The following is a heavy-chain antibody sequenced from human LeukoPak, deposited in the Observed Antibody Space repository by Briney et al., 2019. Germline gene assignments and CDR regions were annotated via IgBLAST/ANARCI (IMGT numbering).Heavy chain of an antibody. CDR2: INSDGSST. Sequence: HTGGFLRLSCAASGFTFSSYWMHWVRQAPGKGLVWVSRINSDGSSTSYADSVKGRFTISRDNAKNTLYLQMNSLRAEDTAVYYCARAGWRQWLVYYYYGMDVWGKGTTVTVSS. CDR3: ARAGWRQWLVYYYYGMDV. J-gene: IGHJ6*04. D-gene: IGHD6-19*01. CDR1: GFTFSSYW. V-gene: IGHV3-74*01.